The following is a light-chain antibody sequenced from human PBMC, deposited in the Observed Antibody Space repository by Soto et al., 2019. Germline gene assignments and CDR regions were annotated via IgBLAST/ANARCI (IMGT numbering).Light chain of an antibody. V-gene: IGLV2-8*01. J-gene: IGLJ3*02. CDR1: SSDVGAYKY. CDR3: TSYVGSNIWV. CDR2: EVS. Sequence: QSVLTQPPSASGSPGQSVTISCTGTSSDVGAYKYVSWYQQYPGKAPKLMIYEVSKRPSGVTDRFSGSKSGNTASLTVSGLHAEEEADYYCTSYVGSNIWVFGGGTKLTVL.